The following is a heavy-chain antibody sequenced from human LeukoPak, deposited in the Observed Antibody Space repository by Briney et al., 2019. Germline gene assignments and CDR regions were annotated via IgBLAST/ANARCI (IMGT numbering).Heavy chain of an antibody. CDR1: GFTFSDYY. CDR3: AKVGGPYDILTGYYNFFDY. Sequence: GGSLRLSCAASGFTFSDYYMSWIRQAPGKGLEWVSYISSSGSTIYYADSVKGRFTISRDNSKNTLYLQMNSLRAEDTAVYYCAKVGGPYDILTGYYNFFDYWGQGTLVTVSS. D-gene: IGHD3-9*01. V-gene: IGHV3-11*01. CDR2: ISSSGSTI. J-gene: IGHJ4*02.